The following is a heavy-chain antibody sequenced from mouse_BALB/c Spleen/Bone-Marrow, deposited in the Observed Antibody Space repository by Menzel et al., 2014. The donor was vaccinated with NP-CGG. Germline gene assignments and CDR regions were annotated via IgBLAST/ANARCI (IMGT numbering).Heavy chain of an antibody. CDR2: IHPNSGNT. D-gene: IGHD4-1*01. CDR3: ARSGFDY. V-gene: IGHV1S130*01. Sequence: GSVLVRPGASVKLSCKASGYTFTSSWMHWAKQRPGQGLEWIGEIHPNSGNTNYNEKFKGKATLTVDTSSSTAYVDLSSLTSEDSAVYYCARSGFDYWGQGTTLTVSS. CDR1: GYTFTSSW. J-gene: IGHJ2*01.